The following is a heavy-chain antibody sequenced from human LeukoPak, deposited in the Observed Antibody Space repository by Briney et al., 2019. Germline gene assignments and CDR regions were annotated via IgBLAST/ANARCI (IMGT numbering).Heavy chain of an antibody. CDR3: ATDTWEY. Sequence: VASVKVSCKPSGSTFTTYAINWVRQAPGHGLEWMGWININTGNPTYVPGFTGRFVFSFDTSVTTSYLQISSLGAEDTAVYYCATDTWEYWGQGTLVTVSS. D-gene: IGHD1-26*01. V-gene: IGHV7-4-1*02. CDR1: GSTFTTYA. J-gene: IGHJ4*02. CDR2: ININTGNP.